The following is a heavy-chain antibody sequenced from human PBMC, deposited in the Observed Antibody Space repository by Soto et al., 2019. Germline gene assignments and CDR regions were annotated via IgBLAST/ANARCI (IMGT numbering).Heavy chain of an antibody. J-gene: IGHJ3*02. V-gene: IGHV3-23*01. CDR1: GFTFSSYA. CDR3: AKRSQHAFDI. D-gene: IGHD2-2*01. Sequence: EVQLLESGGGLVQPGGSLRLSCAASGFTFSSYAMSWVRQAPGKGLEWVSAISGSDGSTYYADSVKGRFTISRDNSKNTLDLKMISLRAEDMAVYYCAKRSQHAFDIWGQGTIVTVCS. CDR2: ISGSDGST.